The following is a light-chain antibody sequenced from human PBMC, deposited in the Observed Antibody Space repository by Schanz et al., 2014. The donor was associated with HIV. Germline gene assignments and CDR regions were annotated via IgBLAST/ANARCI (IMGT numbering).Light chain of an antibody. J-gene: IGKJ4*01. Sequence: EIVLTQSPGRLSLSPGERATLSCRASQSVGGSQLAWFQHKRGQAPRLLIYATSFRAAGIPDRFSGSGSETDFTLTISRLEPEDFAVYYCQHYGDSRGTFGGGTEVDIK. CDR3: QHYGDSRGT. CDR2: ATS. V-gene: IGKV3-20*01. CDR1: QSVGGSQ.